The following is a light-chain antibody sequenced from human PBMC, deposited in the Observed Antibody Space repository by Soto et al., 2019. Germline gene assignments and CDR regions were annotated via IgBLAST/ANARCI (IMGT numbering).Light chain of an antibody. CDR1: ESINSN. Sequence: ETVMTQSPATLSVSPGERATLSCRASESINSNLAWYQHKPGQAPRVLIYGAYARATSIPARFSGSGSGTEFTLTISSLQSEDSATYYCLQSNNWPYSFGQGTKLEIK. CDR2: GAY. CDR3: LQSNNWPYS. J-gene: IGKJ2*03. V-gene: IGKV3-15*01.